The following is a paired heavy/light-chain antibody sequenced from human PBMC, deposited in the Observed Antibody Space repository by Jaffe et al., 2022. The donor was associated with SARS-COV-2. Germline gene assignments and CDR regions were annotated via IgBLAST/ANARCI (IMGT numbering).Heavy chain of an antibody. V-gene: IGHV3-48*02. J-gene: IGHJ3*02. Sequence: EVQLVESGGDLVQPGGSLRLSCVGSEFTFSDYSMNWVRQAPGKGPEWVSYIGSSSSTIYYADSVKGRFTISRDNAKNSLYLQMNNLRDEDTAVYYCARATGSGRFAFGIWGQGTMVTVSS. D-gene: IGHD3-10*01. CDR3: ARATGSGRFAFGI. CDR1: EFTFSDYS. CDR2: IGSSSSTI.
Light chain of an antibody. V-gene: IGKV3-20*01. Sequence: EIVLTQSPGTLSLSPGERATLSCRASQSVSSTYLAWYQQKPGQAPRLLLYGASSRATGVPDRFSGRGSGTDFTLTISRLEPEDFAVYYCQQYGSSPYNFGQGTTLEIK. CDR2: GAS. CDR1: QSVSSTY. CDR3: QQYGSSPYN. J-gene: IGKJ2*01.